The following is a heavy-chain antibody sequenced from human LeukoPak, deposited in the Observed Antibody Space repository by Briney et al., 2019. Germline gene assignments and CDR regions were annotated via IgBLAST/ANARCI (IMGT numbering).Heavy chain of an antibody. Sequence: PGGSLRLSCAASGFTFSTYWMHWVRQAPGKGLEWVSCLSSDGSSTSYADSVKGRFTISRDNAKNTLFLHMNSLRAEDSAVYYCACDISDAFDNWGQGTMVTVSS. J-gene: IGHJ3*02. D-gene: IGHD3-9*01. CDR3: ACDISDAFDN. CDR2: LSSDGSST. V-gene: IGHV3-74*01. CDR1: GFTFSTYW.